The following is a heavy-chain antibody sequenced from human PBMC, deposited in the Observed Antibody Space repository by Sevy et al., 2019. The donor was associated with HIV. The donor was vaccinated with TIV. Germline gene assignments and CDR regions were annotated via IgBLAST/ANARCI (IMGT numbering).Heavy chain of an antibody. J-gene: IGHJ3*02. V-gene: IGHV4-59*01. CDR3: AREGGGTYYYDSSGYYPHDAFDI. CDR2: IYYSGST. CDR1: GGSISSYY. Sequence: SETLSLTCNVSGGSISSYYWSWIRQPPGKGLEWIGYIYYSGSTNYNPSLKSRLSISVDTSKNQFSLKLSSVTAADTAVYYCAREGGGTYYYDSSGYYPHDAFDIWGQGTTVTVSS. D-gene: IGHD3-22*01.